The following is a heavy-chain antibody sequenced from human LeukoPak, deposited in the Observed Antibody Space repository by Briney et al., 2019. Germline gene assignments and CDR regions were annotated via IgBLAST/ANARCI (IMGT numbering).Heavy chain of an antibody. D-gene: IGHD6-13*01. V-gene: IGHV3-21*01. Sequence: GGSLRLSCAASGFTFSSYSMNWVRQAPGKGLEWVSSISSSSSYIYYADSVKGRFTISRDNAKNSLYLQMNNLRAEDTAVYYCAREGYIADDAFDIWGQGTMVTVSS. CDR3: AREGYIADDAFDI. CDR1: GFTFSSYS. CDR2: ISSSSSYI. J-gene: IGHJ3*02.